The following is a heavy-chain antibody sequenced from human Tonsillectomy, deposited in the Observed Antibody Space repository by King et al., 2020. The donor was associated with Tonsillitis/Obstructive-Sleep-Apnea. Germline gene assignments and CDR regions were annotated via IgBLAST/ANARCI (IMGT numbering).Heavy chain of an antibody. CDR1: GFSLSTSGMC. V-gene: IGHV2-70*15. J-gene: IGHJ6*03. D-gene: IGHD2-2*01. CDR3: ARMSRYCSSTSCYENYYYYYMDV. CDR2: IDWDDDK. Sequence: VTLQESGPALVKPTQTLTLTCTFSGFSLSTSGMCVSWIRQPPGKALEWLARIDWDDDKYYSTSLKTRLTISKDTSKNQVVLTMTNMDPVDTATYYFARMSRYCSSTSCYENYYYYYMDVWGKGTTVTVSS.